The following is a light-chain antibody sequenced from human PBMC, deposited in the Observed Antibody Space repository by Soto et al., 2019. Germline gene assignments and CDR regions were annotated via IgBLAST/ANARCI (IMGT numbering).Light chain of an antibody. CDR2: EVT. Sequence: QSVLTQPASVSGSPGQSITISCSGSSSDVGNGYDSVSWHQQHPGKAPKLIIYEVTNRPSGVSSRFSGSRSANTASLTISGLQAQDEADYYCSSYSSNNILSYVFGTGTKVTVL. J-gene: IGLJ1*01. CDR3: SSYSSNNILSYV. V-gene: IGLV2-14*01. CDR1: SSDVGNGYDS.